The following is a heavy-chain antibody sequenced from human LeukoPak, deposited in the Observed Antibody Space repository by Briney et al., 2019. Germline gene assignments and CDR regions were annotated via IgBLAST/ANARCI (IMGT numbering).Heavy chain of an antibody. CDR2: IKDDGSEK. CDR1: TFTFSSHW. CDR3: ARRGTYQNWFDP. V-gene: IGHV3-7*01. Sequence: GGSLRLSCAASTFTFSSHWMSLVRQAPGKGLEWVATIKDDGSEKYYVDSVSGRFTISRDNAKNSLYLQMNSLRAEDTAVYYCARRGTYQNWFDPWGQGTLVTVSS. J-gene: IGHJ5*02. D-gene: IGHD3-16*01.